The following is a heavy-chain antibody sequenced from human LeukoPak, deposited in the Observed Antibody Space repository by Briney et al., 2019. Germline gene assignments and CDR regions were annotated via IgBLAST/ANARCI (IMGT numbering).Heavy chain of an antibody. D-gene: IGHD1-26*01. CDR3: ARVMYGGISYSVDY. Sequence: PGGSPRLSCLASGFTFSGYSMNWVRQAPGKGLEWVSYISISSTTINYADSVKGRFTISRDNAKNSLYLQMNSLRDEDTAVYYCARVMYGGISYSVDYWGQGTLVTVSS. CDR2: ISISSTTI. CDR1: GFTFSGYS. V-gene: IGHV3-48*02. J-gene: IGHJ4*02.